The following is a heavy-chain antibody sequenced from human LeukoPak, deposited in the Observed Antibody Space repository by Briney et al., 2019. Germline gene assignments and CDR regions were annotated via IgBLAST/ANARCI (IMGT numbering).Heavy chain of an antibody. Sequence: PGGSLRLSCRASGFTFGDYAMTWVRQAPGKGLEWVCFIRSKAYGGTTEFAASVKGRFTISRDDSKSIAYLQMNSLKTEDTAVYYCTRRLVPDRRWFDPWGQGTLVTVSS. CDR1: GFTFGDYA. CDR2: IRSKAYGGTT. D-gene: IGHD6-19*01. J-gene: IGHJ5*02. V-gene: IGHV3-49*04. CDR3: TRRLVPDRRWFDP.